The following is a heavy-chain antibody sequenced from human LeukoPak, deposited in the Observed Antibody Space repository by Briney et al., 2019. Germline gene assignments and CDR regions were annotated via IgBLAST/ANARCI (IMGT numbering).Heavy chain of an antibody. CDR3: ARDSGIYGSGSYYPLDY. CDR1: GFTVSSNY. J-gene: IGHJ4*02. V-gene: IGHV3-53*01. D-gene: IGHD3-10*01. CDR2: IYSGGST. Sequence: PGGSLRLSCAASGFTVSSNYMSWVRQAPGKGLEWVSLIYSGGSTYYADSVKGRFTVSRDNSKNTLYLQMNSLRAEDTAVYYCARDSGIYGSGSYYPLDYWGQGTLVTVSS.